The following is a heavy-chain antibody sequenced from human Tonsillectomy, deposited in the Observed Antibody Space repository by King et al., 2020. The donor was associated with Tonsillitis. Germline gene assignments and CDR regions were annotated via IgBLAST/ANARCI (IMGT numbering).Heavy chain of an antibody. V-gene: IGHV3-11*05. CDR3: ARFTFFYYYMDV. Sequence: VQLVESGGGLVKPGGSLRLSCAASGFTFRDYYMTWIRQAPGTGLEWISCISGSSDYTRYADSVKGRFTISRDNAKNSVYLQMNSLRAEHTAVYYCARFTFFYYYMDVWGKGTTVTVSS. CDR2: ISGSSDYT. CDR1: GFTFRDYY. J-gene: IGHJ6*03.